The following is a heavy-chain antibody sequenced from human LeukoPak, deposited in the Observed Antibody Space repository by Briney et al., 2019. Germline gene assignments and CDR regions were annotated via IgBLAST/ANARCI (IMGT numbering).Heavy chain of an antibody. CDR3: ASLYYYGSGSYYNPPYYGMDV. V-gene: IGHV4-39*01. J-gene: IGHJ6*02. D-gene: IGHD3-10*01. CDR1: GGSISSSSYY. Sequence: SETQSLTCTVSGGSISSSSYYWGWIRQPPGKGLEWIGSIYYSGSTYYNPSLKSRVTISVDTSKNQFSLKLSSVTAADTAVYYCASLYYYGSGSYYNPPYYGMDVWGQGTTVTVSS. CDR2: IYYSGST.